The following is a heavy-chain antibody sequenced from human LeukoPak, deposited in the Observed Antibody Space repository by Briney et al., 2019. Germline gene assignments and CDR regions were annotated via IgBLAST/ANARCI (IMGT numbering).Heavy chain of an antibody. Sequence: SETLSLTCTVSGGSISSGGYYWSWIRQPPGKGLEWIGEINHSGSTNYNPSLKSRVTISVDTSKNQFSLKLSSVTAADTAVYYCARVGYSGSWYIGHWFDPWGQGTLVTVSS. CDR2: INHSGST. V-gene: IGHV4-39*07. D-gene: IGHD6-13*01. J-gene: IGHJ5*02. CDR1: GGSISSGGYY. CDR3: ARVGYSGSWYIGHWFDP.